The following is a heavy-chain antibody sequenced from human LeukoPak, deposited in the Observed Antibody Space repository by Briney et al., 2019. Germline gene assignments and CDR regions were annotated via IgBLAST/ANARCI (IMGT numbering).Heavy chain of an antibody. D-gene: IGHD5-24*01. CDR3: ACPEGYNYEIDY. CDR2: INPNSGGT. J-gene: IGHJ4*02. V-gene: IGHV1-2*02. CDR1: GYTFTGYY. Sequence: ASVKVSCKASGYTFTGYYMHWVRQAPGQGLEWMGWINPNSGGTNYAQKFQGRVTMTRDTSISTAYMELSRLRSDDTAVYYCACPEGYNYEIDYWGQGTLVTVSS.